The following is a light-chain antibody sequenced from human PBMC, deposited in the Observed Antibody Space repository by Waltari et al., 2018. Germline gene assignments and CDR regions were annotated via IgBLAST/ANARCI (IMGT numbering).Light chain of an antibody. CDR2: WAS. Sequence: DIVMTQSPDSLAVSLGERATINCKSSQSVLYSANSKNYLAWYQLRPGQPPKMLIYWASTRESGVPGRFSGSGSGTDFTLTISGLQAEDVAVYYCQQYYSTPNTFGQGTKLEIK. CDR3: QQYYSTPNT. CDR1: QSVLYSANSKNY. V-gene: IGKV4-1*01. J-gene: IGKJ2*01.